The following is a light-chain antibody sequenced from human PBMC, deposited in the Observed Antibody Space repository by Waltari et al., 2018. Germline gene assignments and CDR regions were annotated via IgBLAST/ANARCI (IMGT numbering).Light chain of an antibody. J-gene: IGKJ4*01. V-gene: IGKV3-20*01. CDR1: QSVSSSY. CDR3: QQYGSSLSLT. Sequence: EIVLTQSPGTLSLSPGERATLSCRASQSVSSSYLAWYQQKPGQAPRLLIYGASSRATGIPVRFSGSGSGTDFTLTISRLEPEDFAVYYWQQYGSSLSLTFGGGTKVEIK. CDR2: GAS.